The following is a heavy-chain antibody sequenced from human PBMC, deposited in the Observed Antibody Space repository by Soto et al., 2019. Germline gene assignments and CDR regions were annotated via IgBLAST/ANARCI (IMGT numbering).Heavy chain of an antibody. CDR2: ISGSGGST. J-gene: IGHJ6*02. Sequence: GGALRVSCADSGFTFSSYAMSWVRQAPGKGLEWVSAISGSGGSTYYADSVKGRFTISRDNSKNTLYLQMNSLRAEDTAVYYCAKRGRFLEWLPYGWYYYGMDVWGQGTTVTVSS. CDR3: AKRGRFLEWLPYGWYYYGMDV. V-gene: IGHV3-23*01. D-gene: IGHD3-3*01. CDR1: GFTFSSYA.